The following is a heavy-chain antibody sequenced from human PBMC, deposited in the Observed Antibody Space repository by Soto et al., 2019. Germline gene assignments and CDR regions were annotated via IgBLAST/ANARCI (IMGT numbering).Heavy chain of an antibody. Sequence: GGSLRLSCAASGFTFTIYAMSRVRQAPGKGLEWVSGISGSGGTTYYADSVRGRFTISRDNSKNTLYLQMNSLRAEDTAVYYCAKERAGPRYSSGWNHDYWGQGTLVTVSS. J-gene: IGHJ4*02. CDR2: ISGSGGTT. D-gene: IGHD6-19*01. V-gene: IGHV3-23*01. CDR3: AKERAGPRYSSGWNHDY. CDR1: GFTFTIYA.